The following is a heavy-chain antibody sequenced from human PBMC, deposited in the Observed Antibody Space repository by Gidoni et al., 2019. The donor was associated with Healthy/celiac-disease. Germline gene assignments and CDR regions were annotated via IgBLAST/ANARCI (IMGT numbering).Heavy chain of an antibody. Sequence: QLQLQESGPGLVKPSETLSLTCTVSGGSISSSSYYWGWIRQPPGKGLEWIGSIYYSGSTYYNPSLKSRVTISVDTSKNQFSLKLSSVTAADTAVYYCARHFGREMATIGWYFDLWGRGTLVTVSS. CDR2: IYYSGST. CDR1: GGSISSSSYY. D-gene: IGHD5-12*01. J-gene: IGHJ2*01. V-gene: IGHV4-39*01. CDR3: ARHFGREMATIGWYFDL.